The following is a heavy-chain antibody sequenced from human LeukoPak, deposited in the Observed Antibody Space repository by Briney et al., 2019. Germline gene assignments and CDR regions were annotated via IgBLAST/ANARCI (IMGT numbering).Heavy chain of an antibody. J-gene: IGHJ6*02. CDR1: GFTFSGYG. CDR2: IWYDGSNK. CDR3: ARGIRYFDWFGPDGMDV. Sequence: GGSLRLSCAASGFTFSGYGMHWVRQAPGKGLEWVAVIWYDGSNKYYADSVKGRFTISRDNSKNTLYLQMNSLRAEDTAVYYCARGIRYFDWFGPDGMDVWGQGTTVTVSS. D-gene: IGHD3-9*01. V-gene: IGHV3-33*01.